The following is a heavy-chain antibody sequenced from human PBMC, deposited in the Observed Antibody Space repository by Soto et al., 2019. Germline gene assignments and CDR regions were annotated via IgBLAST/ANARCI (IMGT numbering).Heavy chain of an antibody. D-gene: IGHD6-19*01. CDR1: GFTFSSYA. CDR2: ISGSGGST. CDR3: AKDEVSSGWCRSYGMEV. V-gene: IGHV3-23*01. J-gene: IGHJ6*04. Sequence: GGSLRLSCAASGFTFSSYAMSWVRQAPGKGLEWVSAISGSGGSTYYADSVKGRFTISRDNSKNTLYLQMNSLRAEDTAVYYCAKDEVSSGWCRSYGMEVWGKGTTVTVSS.